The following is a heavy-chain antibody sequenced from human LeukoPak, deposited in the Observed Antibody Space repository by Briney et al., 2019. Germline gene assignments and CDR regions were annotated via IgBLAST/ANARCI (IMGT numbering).Heavy chain of an antibody. CDR2: IYTSGST. V-gene: IGHV4-4*07. J-gene: IGHJ5*02. D-gene: IGHD3-9*01. CDR3: ARDFYDILTGSCDWFDP. CDR1: GGSISSYY. Sequence: SETLSLTCTVSGGSISSYYWSWIRQPAGKGLEWIGRIYTSGSTNYNPSLKSRVTMSVDTSKNQCSLKLSSVTAADTAVYYCARDFYDILTGSCDWFDPWGQGTLVTVSS.